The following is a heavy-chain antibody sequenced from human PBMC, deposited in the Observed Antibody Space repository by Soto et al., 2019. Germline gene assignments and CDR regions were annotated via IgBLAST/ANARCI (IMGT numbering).Heavy chain of an antibody. J-gene: IGHJ6*02. CDR3: ARRPKDYYYGMDV. Sequence: GRSLRLSCAASGFAFSSYEMHWVRLAPGKGLECLSYITSSGNIIYYAGSVKGRFTISRDRANNSLYLQMNSLRAEDTAVYYCARRPKDYYYGMDVWSQGTTVTVSS. V-gene: IGHV3-48*03. CDR1: GFAFSSYE. CDR2: ITSSGNII.